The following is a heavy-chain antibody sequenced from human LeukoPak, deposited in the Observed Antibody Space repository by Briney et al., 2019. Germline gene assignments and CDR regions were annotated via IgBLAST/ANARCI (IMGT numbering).Heavy chain of an antibody. J-gene: IGHJ3*02. Sequence: GTSVKVSCKASGFTFTSSAMQWVRQARGQRLEWIGWIVVGSGNTNYAQKFQKRVTITRDMSTSTAYMELSSLRSEDTAVYYCAASYYDFWSGYPDAFDIWGQGTMVTVSS. CDR2: IVVGSGNT. CDR1: GFTFTSSA. V-gene: IGHV1-58*02. D-gene: IGHD3-3*01. CDR3: AASYYDFWSGYPDAFDI.